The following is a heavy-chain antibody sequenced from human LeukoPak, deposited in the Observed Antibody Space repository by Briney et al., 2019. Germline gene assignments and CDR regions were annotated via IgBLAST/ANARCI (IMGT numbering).Heavy chain of an antibody. CDR2: IYYSGST. V-gene: IGHV4-59*01. Sequence: SETLSLTCTVSGGSISTYYWSWIRQSPGKGLEWIGYIYYSGSTSYNPSLKSRVTISVDTSKTQFSLKLSSVTAADTAVYYCARIVYSGSWGYFDYCGQGILVTVSS. D-gene: IGHD3-10*01. CDR3: ARIVYSGSWGYFDY. CDR1: GGSISTYY. J-gene: IGHJ4*02.